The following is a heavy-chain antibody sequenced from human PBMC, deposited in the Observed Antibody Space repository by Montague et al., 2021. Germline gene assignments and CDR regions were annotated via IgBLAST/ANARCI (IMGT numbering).Heavy chain of an antibody. CDR2: VFYSGAT. Sequence: SETLSLTCSVSGDSINGWYWSWIRQPPGKGLEWIGSVFYSGATNYNPSLKSRVTMSADTSKNQVSLKENSVTAADTAVYYCARQGFYESGGFFIWGLGTLVTVSS. D-gene: IGHD3-22*01. J-gene: IGHJ4*02. CDR1: GDSINGWY. V-gene: IGHV4-59*01. CDR3: ARQGFYESGGFFI.